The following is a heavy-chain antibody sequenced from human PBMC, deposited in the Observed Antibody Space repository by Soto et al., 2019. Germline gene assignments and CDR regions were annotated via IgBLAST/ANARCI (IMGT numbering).Heavy chain of an antibody. CDR3: ARLPRTTYYYYGMDV. J-gene: IGHJ6*02. V-gene: IGHV4-39*01. CDR1: GGSISSSSYY. D-gene: IGHD1-26*01. CDR2: IYYSGST. Sequence: SETLSLTCTVSGGSISSSSYYWGWIRQPPGKGLEWIGSIYYSGSTYYNPSLKSRVTISVDTSKNQFSLKLSSVTAADTAVYYCARLPRTTYYYYGMDVWGQGTTVTVSS.